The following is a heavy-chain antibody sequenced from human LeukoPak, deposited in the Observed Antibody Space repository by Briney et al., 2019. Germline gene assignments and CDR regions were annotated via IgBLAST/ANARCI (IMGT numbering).Heavy chain of an antibody. V-gene: IGHV4-38-2*02. CDR3: ARNGIAAALFDY. Sequence: PSETLSLTCTVSGYSISSGYYWGWIRQPPGKGLEWIGSIYHSGSTYYNPSLKSRVTISVDTSKNQFSLKLSSVTAADTAVYYCARNGIAAALFDYWGQGTLVTVSS. J-gene: IGHJ4*02. CDR2: IYHSGST. D-gene: IGHD6-13*01. CDR1: GYSISSGYY.